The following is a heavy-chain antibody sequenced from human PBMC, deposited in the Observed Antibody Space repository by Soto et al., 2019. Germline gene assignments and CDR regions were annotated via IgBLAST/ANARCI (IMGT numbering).Heavy chain of an antibody. CDR2: IYYNGFT. D-gene: IGHD6-6*01. Sequence: SETLSLTCTVSGGSISSYYWSWIRQPPGKGLEWIGFIYYNGFTNSNPSLNSRVTISIDTSKNQFSLKLSSVTAADTAVYYCARGAGPSSNFDYWGQGALVTSPQ. J-gene: IGHJ4*02. CDR3: ARGAGPSSNFDY. CDR1: GGSISSYY. V-gene: IGHV4-59*01.